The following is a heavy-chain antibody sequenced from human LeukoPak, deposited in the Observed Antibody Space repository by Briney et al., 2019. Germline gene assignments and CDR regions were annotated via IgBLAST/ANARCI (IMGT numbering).Heavy chain of an antibody. V-gene: IGHV3-13*01. CDR2: IGTAGDT. J-gene: IGHJ4*02. CDR3: VRGQYSSGWYSAVFDY. Sequence: GGSLRLSCAASGFTFSSYDMHWVRQTTGKGLEWVSVIGTAGDTYYPDSVKGRFTISRENAKHSLHLRMNSLRAGDTAVYYCVRGQYSSGWYSAVFDYWGQGTLVTVSS. D-gene: IGHD6-19*01. CDR1: GFTFSSYD.